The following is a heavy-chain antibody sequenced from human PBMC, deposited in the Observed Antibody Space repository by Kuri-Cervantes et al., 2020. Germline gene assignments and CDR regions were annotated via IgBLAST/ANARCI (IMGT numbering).Heavy chain of an antibody. D-gene: IGHD5-24*01. CDR2: ISGSGGST. J-gene: IGHJ4*02. Sequence: GESLKISCAASGFTFSSYAMSWVRQAPGKGLEWVSAISGSGGSTYYADSVKGRFTISRDNSKNTLYPQMNSLRAEDTAVYYCAKQRPGGLFDSWGQGTLVTVSS. CDR3: AKQRPGGLFDS. CDR1: GFTFSSYA. V-gene: IGHV3-23*01.